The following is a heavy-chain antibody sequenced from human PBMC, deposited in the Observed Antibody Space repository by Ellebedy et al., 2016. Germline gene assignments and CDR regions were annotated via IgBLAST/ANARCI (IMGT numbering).Heavy chain of an antibody. V-gene: IGHV3-49*03. Sequence: GGSLRLSCTAYGLTFGNYAMSWFRQAPGKGLEWVGFIRNKAYGGTAEYAASVKDRFIISQDDSNTIAYLQMNSLKLEDTTRYYCTRETHAWGAFDNWGQGALVTVSS. J-gene: IGHJ4*02. CDR1: GLTFGNYA. CDR2: IRNKAYGGTA. D-gene: IGHD7-27*01. CDR3: TRETHAWGAFDN.